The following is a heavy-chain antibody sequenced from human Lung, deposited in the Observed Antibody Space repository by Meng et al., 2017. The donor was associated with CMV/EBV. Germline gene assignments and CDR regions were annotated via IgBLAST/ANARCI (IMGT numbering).Heavy chain of an antibody. CDR2: ISGSGGST. CDR3: AKFTLTYYFDY. CDR1: GFTFSSYA. J-gene: IGHJ4*02. Sequence: LLGAGGVLEQPGGSLSLACAASGFTFSSYARSWVRQAPGKGLEWVSAISGSGGSTYYADSVKGRFTISRDNSKNTLYLHMNSLRAEDTAVYYCAKFTLTYYFDYWGQGTLVTVSS. V-gene: IGHV3-23*01.